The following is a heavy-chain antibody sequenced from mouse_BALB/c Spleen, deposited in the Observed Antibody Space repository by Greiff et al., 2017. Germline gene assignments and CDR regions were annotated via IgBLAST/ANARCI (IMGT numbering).Heavy chain of an antibody. J-gene: IGHJ3*01. CDR2: IWSGGST. CDR3: ARQSLCYDYVLRFAY. V-gene: IGHV2-2*02. D-gene: IGHD2-4*01. CDR1: GFSLTSYG. Sequence: QVQLQQSGPGLVQPSQSLSITCTASGFSLTSYGVHWVRQSPGKGLEWLGVIWSGGSTDYNAAFISRLSISKDNSKSQVFFKMNRLQANDTAIYYCARQSLCYDYVLRFAYWGQGTLVTVSA.